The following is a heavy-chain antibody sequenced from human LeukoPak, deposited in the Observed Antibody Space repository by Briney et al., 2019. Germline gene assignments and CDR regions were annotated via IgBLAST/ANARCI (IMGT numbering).Heavy chain of an antibody. Sequence: GGPLRLSCAASGLTFSHNAMHWVRQAPGKGLEWVAVISFDGATKYYADSVKGRFTISRDNSKNTLYLHMNSLRGEDTALYYCTRDHSTFAPASDGYFDYWGQGTLVTVSS. CDR2: ISFDGATK. V-gene: IGHV3-30-3*01. CDR1: GLTFSHNA. CDR3: TRDHSTFAPASDGYFDY. D-gene: IGHD2/OR15-2a*01. J-gene: IGHJ4*02.